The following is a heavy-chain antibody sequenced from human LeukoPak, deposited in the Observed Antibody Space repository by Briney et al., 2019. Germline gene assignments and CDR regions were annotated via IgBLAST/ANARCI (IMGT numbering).Heavy chain of an antibody. J-gene: IGHJ3*02. CDR1: GYTFSSYG. Sequence: ASVKVSCKASGYTFSSYGISWVRQAPGQGLEWMGWISASNGNTKYAQKLQGRVTMTEDTSTDTAYMELSSLRSEDTAVYYCATLNMVRGVIGAFDIWGQGTMVTVSS. V-gene: IGHV1-18*01. CDR2: ISASNGNT. CDR3: ATLNMVRGVIGAFDI. D-gene: IGHD3-10*01.